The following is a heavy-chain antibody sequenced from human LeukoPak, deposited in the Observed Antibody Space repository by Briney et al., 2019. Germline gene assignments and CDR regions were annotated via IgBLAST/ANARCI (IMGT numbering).Heavy chain of an antibody. V-gene: IGHV4-34*01. CDR2: INHSGST. Sequence: PSETLSLTCAVYSASFSGYYWSWIRQPPGKGLEWIGEINHSGSTNYNPSLKSRITISVDTSKNQFSLKLSSVTAADTAVYYCARQYVWGSYRFDYWGQGTLVTVSS. D-gene: IGHD3-16*02. CDR1: SASFSGYY. CDR3: ARQYVWGSYRFDY. J-gene: IGHJ4*02.